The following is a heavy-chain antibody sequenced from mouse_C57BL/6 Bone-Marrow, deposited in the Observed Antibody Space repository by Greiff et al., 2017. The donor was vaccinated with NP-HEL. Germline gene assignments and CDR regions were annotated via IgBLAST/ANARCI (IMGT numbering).Heavy chain of an antibody. CDR1: GFSLSTFGMG. V-gene: IGHV8-8*01. CDR3: ARTSYYGSSYSWFAY. D-gene: IGHD1-1*01. CDR2: IWWDDDK. Sequence: QVTLKVSGPGILQPSQTLSLTCSFSGFSLSTFGMGVGWIRQPSGKGLEWLAHIWWDDDKYYNPALKSRLTLSKDTSKNQVFLKIANVDTADTATYYCARTSYYGSSYSWFAYWGQGTLVTVAA. J-gene: IGHJ3*01.